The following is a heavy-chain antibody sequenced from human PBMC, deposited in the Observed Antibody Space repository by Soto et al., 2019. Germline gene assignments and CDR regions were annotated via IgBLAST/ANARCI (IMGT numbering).Heavy chain of an antibody. D-gene: IGHD2-2*01. Sequence: GGSLRLSCVASGFTFSSYAMHWVRQAPGKGLEWVAVISYDGSNKYYADSVKGRFTISRDNSQNTLYLQMNSLRAEDTAMYYCSGYCTSTSCYSRYWGQGTLVTVSS. J-gene: IGHJ4*02. CDR1: GFTFSSYA. CDR2: ISYDGSNK. CDR3: SGYCTSTSCYSRY. V-gene: IGHV3-30-3*01.